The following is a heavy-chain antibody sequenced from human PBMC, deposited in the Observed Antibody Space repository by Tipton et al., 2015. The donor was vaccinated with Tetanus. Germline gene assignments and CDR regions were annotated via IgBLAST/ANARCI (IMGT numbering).Heavy chain of an antibody. CDR1: GGTFSNYA. CDR3: ARKWDIVAVSAANYYGLDV. D-gene: IGHD2-2*01. J-gene: IGHJ6*02. V-gene: IGHV1-69*01. Sequence: QPVQSGPEVKKPGSSVKVSCKASGGTFSNYAISWVRQAPGQGLEWMGGIIPIFGTAKYAQKFQGRVTITADESTSTAYMELSSPRSEDTAVYYCARKWDIVAVSAANYYGLDVWGQGTTVTVSS. CDR2: IIPIFGTA.